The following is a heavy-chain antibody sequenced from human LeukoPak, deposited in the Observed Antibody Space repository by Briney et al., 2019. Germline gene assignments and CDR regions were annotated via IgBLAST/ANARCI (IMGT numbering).Heavy chain of an antibody. CDR2: ITSDSTTI. V-gene: IGHV3-48*01. CDR3: ARDVLSNSFDYWYFDL. Sequence: GGSLRLSCAASGFTFSIYSMNWVRQAPGKGLEWVSYITSDSTTIHYADSVKGRFTISRDNAQNSLFLQMNSLRAEDTAVYYCARDVLSNSFDYWYFDLWGRGTLVTVSS. D-gene: IGHD4-11*01. CDR1: GFTFSIYS. J-gene: IGHJ2*01.